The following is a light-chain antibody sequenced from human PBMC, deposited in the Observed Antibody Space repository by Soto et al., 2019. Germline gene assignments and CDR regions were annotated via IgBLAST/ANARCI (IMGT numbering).Light chain of an antibody. CDR3: QSHTDWPPYT. J-gene: IGKJ2*01. CDR1: QSVGRY. Sequence: EMVLTQSPATLSLSPGDRATLSCRASQSVGRYLAWYQQRPGQAPRLLIYDSSNRVTGIPARFSGNGSGRDFTLTISSLEPEDFAVYYWQSHTDWPPYTFGQGTTLEI. CDR2: DSS. V-gene: IGKV3-11*02.